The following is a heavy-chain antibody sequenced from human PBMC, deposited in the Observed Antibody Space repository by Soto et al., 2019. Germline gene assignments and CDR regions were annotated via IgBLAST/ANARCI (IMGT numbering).Heavy chain of an antibody. J-gene: IGHJ5*02. D-gene: IGHD3-16*02. CDR1: GVSISRGCYY. Sequence: SETLSLTCTVSGVSISRGCYYWSWIRQHPGKGLEGIGYIYYSGSTYYNPSLKSRVTISVDTSKNQFSLKLSSVTAADTAVYYCARVQDYIWGSYRRQGFSNWFDPWGQGTLVTVSS. CDR2: IYYSGST. CDR3: ARVQDYIWGSYRRQGFSNWFDP. V-gene: IGHV4-31*03.